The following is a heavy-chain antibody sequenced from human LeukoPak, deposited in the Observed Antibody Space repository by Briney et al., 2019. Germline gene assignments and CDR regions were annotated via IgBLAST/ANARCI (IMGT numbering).Heavy chain of an antibody. CDR1: GFAFSSSW. D-gene: IGHD6-19*01. J-gene: IGHJ4*02. Sequence: GGSLRLSCAASGFAFSSSWMSWVRQAPGKGLEWVANIKQDGSEKYYVDSVKGRFTISRDKTKNSLYLQMDSLRAEDRAVYYCARISTSVAGADYWGQGALVTVSS. CDR2: IKQDGSEK. V-gene: IGHV3-7*01. CDR3: ARISTSVAGADY.